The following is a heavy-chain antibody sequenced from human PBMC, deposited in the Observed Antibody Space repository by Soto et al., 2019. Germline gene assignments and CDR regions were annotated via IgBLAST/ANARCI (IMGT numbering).Heavy chain of an antibody. J-gene: IGHJ5*02. CDR3: ARGGGEDDYGDYGLVYWFDP. D-gene: IGHD4-17*01. V-gene: IGHV4-30-2*01. CDR1: GGSISSGGYS. Sequence: KPSETLSLTCAVSGGSISSGGYSWSWIRQPPGKGLEWIGYIYHSGSTYYNPSLKSRVTISVDRSKNQFSLKLSSVTAADTAVYYCARGGGEDDYGDYGLVYWFDPWGQGTLVTVSS. CDR2: IYHSGST.